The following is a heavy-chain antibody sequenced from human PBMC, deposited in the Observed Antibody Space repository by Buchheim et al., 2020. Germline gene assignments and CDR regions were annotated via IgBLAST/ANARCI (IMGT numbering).Heavy chain of an antibody. Sequence: QVQLVESGGGVVQPGRSLRLSCAASGFTFSSYAMHWVRQAPGKGLEWVAVISYDGSNKYYADSVKGRFTISRDNSKNTLYLQMSSRRAEDTAVYYCARDPGTLRLPYCDFDLWGRGTL. CDR3: ARDPGTLRLPYCDFDL. V-gene: IGHV3-30-3*01. CDR2: ISYDGSNK. CDR1: GFTFSSYA. J-gene: IGHJ2*01.